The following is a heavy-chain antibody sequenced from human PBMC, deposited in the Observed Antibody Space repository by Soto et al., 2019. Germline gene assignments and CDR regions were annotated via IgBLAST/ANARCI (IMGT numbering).Heavy chain of an antibody. CDR2: ISSDGST. CDR3: WRDAYPNWFDF. V-gene: IGHV4-4*07. D-gene: IGHD2-8*01. J-gene: IGHJ5*01. CDR1: GWSINAYC. Sequence: PPETLSLTCRVSGWSINAYCRSWVRQPAGKGLEWVGRISSDGSTIYNPSLKSRVTLPVDTTKNQFSRSLATRPPAEQAIYYYWRDAYPNWFDFWGQGTQVTVSS.